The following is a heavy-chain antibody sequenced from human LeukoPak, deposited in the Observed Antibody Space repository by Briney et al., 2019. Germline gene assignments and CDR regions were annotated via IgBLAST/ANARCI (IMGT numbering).Heavy chain of an antibody. Sequence: GGSLRLSCAASGFSFSSYSMNWVRQAPGKGLEWVGFIASETYGGTAEYAASVKGRFTISRDDSKSIAYLQMNSLKTEDTAVYYCTRDQTPYYWGQGTLVTVSS. V-gene: IGHV3-49*04. CDR2: IASETYGGTA. CDR3: TRDQTPYY. CDR1: GFSFSSYS. J-gene: IGHJ4*02.